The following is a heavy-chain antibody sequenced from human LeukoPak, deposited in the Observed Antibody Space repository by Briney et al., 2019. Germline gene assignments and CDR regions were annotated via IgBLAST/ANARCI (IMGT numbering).Heavy chain of an antibody. CDR2: FYVGGAT. J-gene: IGHJ6*02. CDR1: GFSVTNNY. V-gene: IGHV3-53*01. Sequence: GGSLRLSCAVSGFSVTNNYMSWVRQAPGKGLEWVSVFYVGGATYYADSVKGRFTISRDNSENTLYLQMKSLRAEDTAVYYCARDSPRSYYYYGMDVWGQGTTVTVSS. CDR3: ARDSPRSYYYYGMDV.